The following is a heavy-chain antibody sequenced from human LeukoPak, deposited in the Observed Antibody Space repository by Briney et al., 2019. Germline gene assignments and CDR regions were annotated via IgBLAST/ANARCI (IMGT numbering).Heavy chain of an antibody. D-gene: IGHD1-26*01. CDR2: INSDGSTT. CDR3: ARGATTTYYYYGMDV. J-gene: IGHJ6*02. CDR1: GFTFTNYW. V-gene: IGHV3-74*01. Sequence: TGGSLRLSCAASGFTFTNYWMHWVRQAPGKGLVWVSRINSDGSTTNYADSVKGRFTISRDNAKNMLYPQMNSLRAEDTAVYYCARGATTTYYYYGMDVWGQGTTVTVSS.